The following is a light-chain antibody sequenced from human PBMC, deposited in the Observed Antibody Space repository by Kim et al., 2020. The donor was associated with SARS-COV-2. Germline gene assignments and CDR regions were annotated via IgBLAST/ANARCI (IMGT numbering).Light chain of an antibody. CDR2: DVN. CDR1: TSDFGSKNY. J-gene: IGLJ3*02. V-gene: IGLV2-14*03. CDR3: SSYTTSSTWV. Sequence: QSALTQPASVSGSPGQSITISCTGTTSDFGSKNYVSWYQQYPGKVPKLTIYDVNKRPSGISNRFSGSKSGNTASLTISGLQAEDEAHYYCSSYTTSSTWVFGGGTKVTVL.